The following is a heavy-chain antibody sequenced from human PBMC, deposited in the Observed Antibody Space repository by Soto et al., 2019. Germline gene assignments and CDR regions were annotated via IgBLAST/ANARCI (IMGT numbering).Heavy chain of an antibody. CDR2: INHSGST. CDR1: GGSFSGYY. V-gene: IGHV4-34*01. D-gene: IGHD3-10*01. J-gene: IGHJ4*02. CDR3: ARDPRIRYYGSGSPERFDY. Sequence: PSETLSLTCAVYGGSFSGYYWSWIRQPPGKGLEWIGEINHSGSTNYNPSLKSRVTISVDTSKNQFSLKLSSVTAADTAVYYCARDPRIRYYGSGSPERFDYWGQGTLVTVSS.